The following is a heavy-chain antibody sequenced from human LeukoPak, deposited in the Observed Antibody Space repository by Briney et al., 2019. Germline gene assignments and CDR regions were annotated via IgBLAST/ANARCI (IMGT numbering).Heavy chain of an antibody. Sequence: PGGSLRLSCAASGFTFSSYWMSWVRQAPGKGLEWVANIKQDGSEKYYVDSVKGRFTISRDNAKNSLYLQVNSLRAEDTAVYYCAKYYDFWSGFYWGQGTLVTVSS. CDR1: GFTFSSYW. V-gene: IGHV3-7*01. J-gene: IGHJ4*02. CDR2: IKQDGSEK. D-gene: IGHD3-3*01. CDR3: AKYYDFWSGFY.